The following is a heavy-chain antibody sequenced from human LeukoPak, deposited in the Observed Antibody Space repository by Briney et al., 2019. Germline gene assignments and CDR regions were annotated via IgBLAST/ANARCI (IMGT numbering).Heavy chain of an antibody. CDR1: GFTFSSYG. J-gene: IGHJ4*02. V-gene: IGHV3-30*02. CDR3: AKGPNMPAPRPPDS. CDR2: IRYDESNK. D-gene: IGHD2-2*01. Sequence: GGSLRLSCVASGFTFSSYGMDWARQAPGKGLEWVAFIRYDESNKYYADSVKGRFTISRDNSKNTLYLQMNSLRVEDTAVYYCAKGPNMPAPRPPDSWGQGTLVTVSS.